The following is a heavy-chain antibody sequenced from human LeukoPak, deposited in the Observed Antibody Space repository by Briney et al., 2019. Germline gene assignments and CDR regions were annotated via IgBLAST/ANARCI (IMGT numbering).Heavy chain of an antibody. CDR1: GASISGYY. Sequence: SETLSLTCNVSGASISGYYWSWIRQPAGKGLEWIGRIYTSGSTNYNPSLKSRVTMSVDTSKNQFSLELSSVTAADTAVYYCARERTEYSSGWSSYYYGMDVWGQGTTVTVSS. CDR3: ARERTEYSSGWSSYYYGMDV. V-gene: IGHV4-4*07. D-gene: IGHD6-19*01. CDR2: IYTSGST. J-gene: IGHJ6*02.